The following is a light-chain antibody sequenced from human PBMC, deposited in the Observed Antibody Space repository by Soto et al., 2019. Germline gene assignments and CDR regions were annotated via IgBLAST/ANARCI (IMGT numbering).Light chain of an antibody. J-gene: IGKJ2*01. CDR3: QQYSSYYT. V-gene: IGKV1-5*03. CDR1: QSISSF. Sequence: DIQMTQSPSTLSASVGDRVTITCRASQSISSFLAWYQQKPGTAPKVLIYKASTLETGVPSRFSGSGSGTESSLTISSLQPDDFGTYYCQQYSSYYTFGQGTKLEMK. CDR2: KAS.